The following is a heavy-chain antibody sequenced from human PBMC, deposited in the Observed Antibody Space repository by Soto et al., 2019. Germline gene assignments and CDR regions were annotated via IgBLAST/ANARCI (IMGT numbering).Heavy chain of an antibody. J-gene: IGHJ4*02. D-gene: IGHD2-15*01. Sequence: QVQLVQSGAEVKKPGSSVKVSCKASGGTFSSYAIIWVRQAPGQGLEWMGGIIPIFGTANYAQKFQGRVTVTAEDSTSLACMELSSLRSEDTAVYYWASGGVPYCSGGSCLFDYWGQGTLVTVSS. CDR2: IIPIFGTA. V-gene: IGHV1-69*12. CDR1: GGTFSSYA. CDR3: ASGGVPYCSGGSCLFDY.